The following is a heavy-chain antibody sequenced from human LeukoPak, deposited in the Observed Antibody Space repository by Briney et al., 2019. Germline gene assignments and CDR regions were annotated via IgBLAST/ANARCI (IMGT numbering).Heavy chain of an antibody. Sequence: GGSLRLSCAASGFTFSSYEMNWVRQAPGKGLEWVSYTSSGGNTIYHADSVKGRFTTSRDNAKNSLYLQMNSLRAEDTAVYYCARGCCTSTSCTCHYYYGMDVWGKGTTVTVSS. D-gene: IGHD2-2*01. CDR1: GFTFSSYE. CDR3: ARGCCTSTSCTCHYYYGMDV. J-gene: IGHJ6*04. CDR2: TSSGGNTI. V-gene: IGHV3-48*03.